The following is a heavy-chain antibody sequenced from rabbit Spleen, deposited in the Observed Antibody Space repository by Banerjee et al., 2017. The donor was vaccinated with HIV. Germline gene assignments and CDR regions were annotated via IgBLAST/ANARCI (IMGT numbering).Heavy chain of an antibody. Sequence: EQLVESGGGLVKPEGSLKLSCTASGFSFSNKALMCWVRQAPGKGLEWIACINAVTGKAVYASWAKGRFTFSKTSSTTVTLQMTSLTAADTATYFCARDAGTSFSTYGMDLWGPGTLVTVS. V-gene: IGHV1S45*01. J-gene: IGHJ6*01. CDR2: INAVTGKA. CDR1: GFSFSNKAL. D-gene: IGHD8-1*01. CDR3: ARDAGTSFSTYGMDL.